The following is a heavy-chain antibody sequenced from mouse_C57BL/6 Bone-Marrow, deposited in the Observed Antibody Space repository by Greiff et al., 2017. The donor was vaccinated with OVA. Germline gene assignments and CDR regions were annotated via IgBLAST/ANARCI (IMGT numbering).Heavy chain of an antibody. Sequence: EVQGVESGGGLVQPKGSLKLSCAASGFTFNTYAMHWVRQAPGKGLEWVARIRSKSSNYATYYADSVKDRFTISRDDSQSMLYLQMNNLKTEDTAMYYCVREGYYGNYVRLAWFAYWGQGTLVTVSA. CDR3: VREGYYGNYVRLAWFAY. D-gene: IGHD2-1*01. J-gene: IGHJ3*01. V-gene: IGHV10-3*01. CDR1: GFTFNTYA. CDR2: IRSKSSNYAT.